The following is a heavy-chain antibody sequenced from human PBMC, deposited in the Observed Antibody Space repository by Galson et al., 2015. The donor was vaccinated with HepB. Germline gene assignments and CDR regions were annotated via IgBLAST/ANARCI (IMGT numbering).Heavy chain of an antibody. D-gene: IGHD3-22*01. CDR3: AKDLRVGYSSGYLFDY. CDR2: IRYDGSNK. Sequence: SLRLSCAASGFTFSSYGMHWVRQAPGKGLEWVAFIRYDGSNKYYADSVRGRFTISRDNSKNTLYLQMNSLRAEDTAVYYCAKDLRVGYSSGYLFDYWGQGTLVTVSS. CDR1: GFTFSSYG. V-gene: IGHV3-30*02. J-gene: IGHJ4*02.